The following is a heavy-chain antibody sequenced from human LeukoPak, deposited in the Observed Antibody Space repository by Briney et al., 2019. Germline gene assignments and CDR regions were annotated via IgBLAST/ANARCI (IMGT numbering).Heavy chain of an antibody. Sequence: GGSLRLSCSASGFTFSSYAMHWVRQAPGKGLEWVAVISYDGSNKYYADSVKGRFTISRDNSKNTLYLQMNSLRAEDTAVYYCARDVFYGSGSYYSLWGQGTLVTVSS. D-gene: IGHD3-10*01. CDR2: ISYDGSNK. J-gene: IGHJ4*02. V-gene: IGHV3-30-3*01. CDR3: ARDVFYGSGSYYSL. CDR1: GFTFSSYA.